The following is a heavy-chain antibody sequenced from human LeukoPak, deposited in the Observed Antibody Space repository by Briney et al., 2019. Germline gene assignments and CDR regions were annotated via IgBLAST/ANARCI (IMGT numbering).Heavy chain of an antibody. D-gene: IGHD2-15*01. CDR3: ARAYCSGGSCYPSYYYYYYMDV. J-gene: IGHJ6*03. V-gene: IGHV4-61*02. CDR1: GGSISSGSYY. Sequence: PSETLSLTCTVSGGSISSGSYYWSWIRQPAGTGLEWIGRIYTSGSTNYNPSLKSRVTISVDTSKNQFSLKLSSVTAADTAVYYCARAYCSGGSCYPSYYYYYYMDVWGKGTTVTISS. CDR2: IYTSGST.